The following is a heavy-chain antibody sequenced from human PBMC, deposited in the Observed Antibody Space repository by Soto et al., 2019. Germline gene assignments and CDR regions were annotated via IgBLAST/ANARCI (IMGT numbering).Heavy chain of an antibody. CDR1: GYTFTSYY. Sequence: ASVKVSCKASGYTFTSYYMHWVRQAPGQGLEWMGIINPSGGSTSYAQKFQGRVTMTRDTSTSTVYMELSSLRSEDTAVYYCASSLGRGYYYYYYMDVWGKGTTVTVS. V-gene: IGHV1-46*03. CDR2: INPSGGST. J-gene: IGHJ6*03. CDR3: ASSLGRGYYYYYYMDV.